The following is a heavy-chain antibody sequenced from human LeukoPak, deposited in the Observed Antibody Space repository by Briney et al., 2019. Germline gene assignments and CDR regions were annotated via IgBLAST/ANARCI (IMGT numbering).Heavy chain of an antibody. J-gene: IGHJ4*02. CDR2: ISSSGSTI. CDR1: AFTLSSYE. V-gene: IGHV3-48*03. CDR3: ARGVRGVMNY. D-gene: IGHD3-10*02. Sequence: GGSLRLSCAASAFTLSSYEMNWVRQAPGKGLEWVSYISSSGSTIYYADSVKGRFTISRDNAKNSLYLQMNSLRVEDTAVYYCARGVRGVMNYWGQGNLVTVSS.